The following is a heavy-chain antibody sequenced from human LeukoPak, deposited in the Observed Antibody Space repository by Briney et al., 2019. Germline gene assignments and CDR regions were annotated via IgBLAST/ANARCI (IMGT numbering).Heavy chain of an antibody. J-gene: IGHJ6*04. CDR1: GFTFSSYA. D-gene: IGHD7-27*01. CDR3: ARNWGGLDV. Sequence: GGSLRLSCAASGFTFSSYAMHWVRQAPGKGLEWVAVISYDGSNKYYADSVKGRFTISRDNAKNTLYLQMNSLRAEDTAVYYCARNWGGLDVWGKGTTVTISS. CDR2: ISYDGSNK. V-gene: IGHV3-30*04.